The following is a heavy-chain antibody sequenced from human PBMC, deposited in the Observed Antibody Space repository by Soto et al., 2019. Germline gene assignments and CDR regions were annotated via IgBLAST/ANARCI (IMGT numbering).Heavy chain of an antibody. CDR2: IKQDESEI. J-gene: IGHJ4*02. CDR1: GFTFSAYW. CDR3: ATWFGQLGAY. V-gene: IGHV3-7*05. D-gene: IGHD3-10*01. Sequence: EVQLVESGGGLVQPGGSLRLSCAASGFTFSAYWMSWVRQAPGKGLEWLADIKQDESEIHYVDSVKGRFTISRDNAKTCLYLQMKSLRAEDTAVYYCATWFGQLGAYWGQGTLVTVSS.